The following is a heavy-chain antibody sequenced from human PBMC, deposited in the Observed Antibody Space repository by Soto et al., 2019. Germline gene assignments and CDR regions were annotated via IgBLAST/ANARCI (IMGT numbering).Heavy chain of an antibody. Sequence: EVQLLASGGGLVQPGGSLRLSCAASGFIFNAYAMTWVRQAPGKGLEWVSAIGGRGGNTYYAASVKGRCTISRDNYKDPVDREMNTLRVDATSVYFCARVASDYINSADHWGQGILVTVSS. CDR3: ARVASDYINSADH. J-gene: IGHJ4*02. V-gene: IGHV3-23*01. D-gene: IGHD4-4*01. CDR1: GFIFNAYA. CDR2: IGGRGGNT.